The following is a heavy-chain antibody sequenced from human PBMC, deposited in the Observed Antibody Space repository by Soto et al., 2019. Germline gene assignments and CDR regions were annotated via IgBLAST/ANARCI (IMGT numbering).Heavy chain of an antibody. CDR1: GFTFSSDS. D-gene: IGHD1-26*01. V-gene: IGHV3-21*01. CDR3: ARESTEWELDYFDY. Sequence: GGSLRLSCAASGFTFSSDSMNWVRQAPGKGLEWVSSISSSSSYIYYADSVKGRFTISRDNAKNSLYLQMNSLRAEDTAVYYCARESTEWELDYFDYWGQGTLVTVSS. J-gene: IGHJ4*02. CDR2: ISSSSSYI.